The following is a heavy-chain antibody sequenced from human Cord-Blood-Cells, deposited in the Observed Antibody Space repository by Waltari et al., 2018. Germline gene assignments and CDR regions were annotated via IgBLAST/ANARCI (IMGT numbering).Heavy chain of an antibody. CDR3: ARVNGDYNWFDP. D-gene: IGHD3-10*01. J-gene: IGHJ5*02. Sequence: QVQLVQSGAAVKKPGSSVKVSCKASGGTFSSYTISWVRQAPGQGLEWMGRIIPNLGRANYALRFQCRVTIAADKSTSTADMELSSLRSKDTAVDYCARVNGDYNWFDPWGQGTLVTVSS. CDR2: IIPNLGRA. V-gene: IGHV1-69*08. CDR1: GGTFSSYT.